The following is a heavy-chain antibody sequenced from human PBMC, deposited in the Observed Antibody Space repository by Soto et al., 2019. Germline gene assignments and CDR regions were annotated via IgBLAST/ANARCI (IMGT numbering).Heavy chain of an antibody. CDR3: AKDQSRYDYWSGRDQYYFDY. CDR1: GFTFSNYA. CDR2: ISGSGSST. Sequence: PGGSLRLSCAASGFTFSNYAMAWVRQAPGKGLEWVSAISGSGSSTHYADSVKGRLTISRDASKNTLYLQMNSLRAEDTATYYCAKDQSRYDYWSGRDQYYFDYWGQGTLVTVSS. V-gene: IGHV3-23*01. J-gene: IGHJ4*02. D-gene: IGHD3-3*01.